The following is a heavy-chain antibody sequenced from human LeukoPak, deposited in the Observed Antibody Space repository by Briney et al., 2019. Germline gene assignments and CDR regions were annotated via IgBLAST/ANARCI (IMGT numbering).Heavy chain of an antibody. CDR2: INPNSGGT. CDR3: ARTLTLITETYYMDV. Sequence: ASVKVSCKASGYTFTGYYMHWVRQAPGQGLEWMGWINPNSGGTNYAQKFQGRVTMTRDTSISTAYMELSRLRSDDTAVYYCARTLTLITETYYMDVWGKGITVTVSS. D-gene: IGHD1-20*01. CDR1: GYTFTGYY. V-gene: IGHV1-2*02. J-gene: IGHJ6*03.